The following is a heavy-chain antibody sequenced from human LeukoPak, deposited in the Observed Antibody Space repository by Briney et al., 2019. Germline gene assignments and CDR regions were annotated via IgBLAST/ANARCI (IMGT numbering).Heavy chain of an antibody. V-gene: IGHV1-69*06. Sequence: SVKVSCKASGGTFRTYTINWVRQAPGQGLEWMGGIVPIFGTSNYAQKFQGRVTITADKSTSTAYMELSSLRSEDTAVYYCARDKAPYPYFDYWGQGTLVTVSS. CDR3: ARDKAPYPYFDY. CDR1: GGTFRTYT. J-gene: IGHJ4*02. CDR2: IVPIFGTS.